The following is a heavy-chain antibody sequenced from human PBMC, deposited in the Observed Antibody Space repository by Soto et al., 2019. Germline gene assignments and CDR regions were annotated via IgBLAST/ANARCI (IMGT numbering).Heavy chain of an antibody. CDR2: INPNSGGT. CDR1: GYTFTGYY. D-gene: IGHD2-2*02. V-gene: IGHV1-2*02. Sequence: GASVKVSCKASGYTFTGYYMHWVRQAPGQGLEWMGWINPNSGGTNYAQKFQGRVTMTRDTSISTAYMELSRLRSDDTAVYYCARGPIGYCSSTSCYTGYYYYGMDVWGQGTTVTVSS. J-gene: IGHJ6*02. CDR3: ARGPIGYCSSTSCYTGYYYYGMDV.